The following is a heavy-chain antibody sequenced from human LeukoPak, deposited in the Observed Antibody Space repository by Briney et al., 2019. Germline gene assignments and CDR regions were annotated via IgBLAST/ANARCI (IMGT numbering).Heavy chain of an antibody. D-gene: IGHD1-26*01. CDR3: ARHSRGSWDY. J-gene: IGHJ4*02. Sequence: ASVNVSCKASGHTFTSYGISWVRQAPGQGLEWMGWMNPNSGNTGYAQKFQGRVTMTRNTSISTAYMELSSLRSEDTAVYYCARHSRGSWDYWGQGTLVTVSS. CDR1: GHTFTSYG. CDR2: MNPNSGNT. V-gene: IGHV1-8*02.